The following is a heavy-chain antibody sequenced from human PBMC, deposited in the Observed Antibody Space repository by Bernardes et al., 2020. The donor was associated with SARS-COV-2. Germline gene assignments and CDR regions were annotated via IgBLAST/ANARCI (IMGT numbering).Heavy chain of an antibody. J-gene: IGHJ4*02. CDR1: GNIFTNYW. Sequence: GESLKISCKGSGNIFTNYWIAWVRQMPGKGLEWMGIIYPGDPDITYSPSFEGQVTISADKSISTAYLQWSSLKASDTAMYYCARVGYRSGGSCYRFDNWGQGTLVTVSS. V-gene: IGHV5-51*01. D-gene: IGHD2-15*01. CDR2: IYPGDPDI. CDR3: ARVGYRSGGSCYRFDN.